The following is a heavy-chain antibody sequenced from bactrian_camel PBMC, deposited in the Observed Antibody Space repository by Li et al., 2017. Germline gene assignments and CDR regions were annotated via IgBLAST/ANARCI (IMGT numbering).Heavy chain of an antibody. Sequence: VQLVESGGGSVEVGGSLRLSCTASGSEYSNYCMAWFRQAPGKERGGVAFIGTGAGNTYYTDSVKGRFTISRDNANGTLYLQMDSLRPEDTAMYYCASGPWGYCTRTKWEGGMNNWGKGTQVTVS. CDR2: IGTGAGNT. J-gene: IGHJ7*01. V-gene: IGHV3S54*01. CDR1: GSEYSNYC. D-gene: IGHD1*01.